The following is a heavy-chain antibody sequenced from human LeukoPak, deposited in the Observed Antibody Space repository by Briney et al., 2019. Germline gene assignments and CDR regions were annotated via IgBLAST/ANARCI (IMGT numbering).Heavy chain of an antibody. V-gene: IGHV1-18*01. CDR1: GYTFTSYG. CDR2: ISAYNGNT. CDR3: AREYYYDSSGYYYGDYYYYMDV. J-gene: IGHJ6*03. D-gene: IGHD3-22*01. Sequence: ASVKVSCKASGYTFTSYGISWVRQAPGQGLEWMGWISAYNGNTNYAQKLQGRVTMTTDTSTSTAYMELSSLRSEDTAVYYCAREYYYDSSGYYYGDYYYYMDVWGKGTTVTVSS.